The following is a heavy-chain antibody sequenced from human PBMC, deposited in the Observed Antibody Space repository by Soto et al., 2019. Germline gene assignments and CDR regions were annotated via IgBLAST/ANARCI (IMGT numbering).Heavy chain of an antibody. CDR3: ARFYDFWSGYPYYYYYGMDV. D-gene: IGHD3-3*01. CDR2: ISAYNGNT. V-gene: IGHV1-18*04. J-gene: IGHJ6*02. CDR1: GYTFTSYG. Sequence: ASVKVSCKASGYTFTSYGISWVRQAPGQGLEWMGWISAYNGNTNYAQKLQGRVTMTTDTSTSTAYMELRSLRSDDTAVYYCARFYDFWSGYPYYYYYGMDVWGQGTTGTAP.